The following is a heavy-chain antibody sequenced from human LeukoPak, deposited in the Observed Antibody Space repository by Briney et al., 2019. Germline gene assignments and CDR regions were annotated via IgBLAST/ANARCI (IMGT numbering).Heavy chain of an antibody. J-gene: IGHJ4*02. CDR3: ARARRDSGYYKVDY. Sequence: SETLSLTCAVYGGSLSGSYWSWVRQPPGKGLEWIGEINHSGSANYNPSLKSRVTLSIDKSKNQFSLNLNSVTAADTAVYYCARARRDSGYYKVDYWGQGTLVTVSS. V-gene: IGHV4-34*01. D-gene: IGHD3-3*01. CDR2: INHSGSA. CDR1: GGSLSGSY.